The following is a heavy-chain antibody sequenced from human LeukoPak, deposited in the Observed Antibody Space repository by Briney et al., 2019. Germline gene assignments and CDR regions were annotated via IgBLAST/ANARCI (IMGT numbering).Heavy chain of an antibody. CDR2: ISAYNGNT. J-gene: IGHJ3*02. CDR1: GYTFTSYG. Sequence: ASVKVSCKASGYTFTSYGISWVRQAPGQGLEWMGWISAYNGNTNYAQKLQGRVTMTTDTSTSTAYMELRSLRSDDMAVYYCARENNILTGYNNDAFDIWGQGTMVTVSS. D-gene: IGHD3-9*01. V-gene: IGHV1-18*03. CDR3: ARENNILTGYNNDAFDI.